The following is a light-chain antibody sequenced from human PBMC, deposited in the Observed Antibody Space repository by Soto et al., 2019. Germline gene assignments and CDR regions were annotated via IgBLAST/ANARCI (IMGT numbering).Light chain of an antibody. CDR2: GAS. CDR3: QQYGSSPEFT. CDR1: QSVSSSY. J-gene: IGKJ5*01. Sequence: EIVLTQSPGTLSLSPGERATLSCRASQSVSSSYLAWYQQKPGQAPRLLIYGASSRATGIPDRFSGSGSGTDFTLTISRLEPEDFAVYYCQQYGSSPEFTFGPGTRLEIK. V-gene: IGKV3-20*01.